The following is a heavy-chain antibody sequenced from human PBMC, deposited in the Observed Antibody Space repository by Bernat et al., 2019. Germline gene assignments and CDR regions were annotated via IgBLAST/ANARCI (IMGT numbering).Heavy chain of an antibody. J-gene: IGHJ4*02. Sequence: EVQLLESGGGLVQPGGSLRLSCAASGFTFSSYAMSWVRQAPWKGLEWVSAISGSGGSTYYADSVKGRFTISRDNSKNTLYLQMNSLRAEDTAVYYCARYSSSWPPRRLDYWGQGTLVTVSA. CDR1: GFTFSSYA. CDR3: ARYSSSWPPRRLDY. CDR2: ISGSGGST. D-gene: IGHD6-13*01. V-gene: IGHV3-23*01.